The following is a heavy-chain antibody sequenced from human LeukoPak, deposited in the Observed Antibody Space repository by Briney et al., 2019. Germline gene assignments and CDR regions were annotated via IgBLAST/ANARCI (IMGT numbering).Heavy chain of an antibody. CDR2: IYHSGAT. CDR1: GGSIYGGGYY. J-gene: IGHJ6*03. D-gene: IGHD3/OR15-3a*01. Sequence: SETLSLTRTVSGGSIYGGGYYWSWIRQPPGKGLEWIGYIYHSGATYYNPSLKSRVTISIDRSKNQFSLKLSSVTAADTAVYYCARLGRPDFWGVIETYYHYMDVWGKGTTVTVSS. CDR3: ARLGRPDFWGVIETYYHYMDV. V-gene: IGHV4-30-2*02.